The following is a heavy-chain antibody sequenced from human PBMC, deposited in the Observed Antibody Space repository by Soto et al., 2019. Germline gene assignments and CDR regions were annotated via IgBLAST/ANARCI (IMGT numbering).Heavy chain of an antibody. V-gene: IGHV3-74*01. CDR3: ARETGYSSGWRQDY. CDR1: GFTFSSYW. J-gene: IGHJ4*02. D-gene: IGHD6-19*01. CDR2: INSDGSSI. Sequence: PGGSLRLSCVASGFTFSSYWMHWVRQAPGKGLVWVSRINSDGSSISYADSVKGRFTISRDNAKNTLYLQMNSLRVGDTAVYYCARETGYSSGWRQDYWGQGTLVTVSS.